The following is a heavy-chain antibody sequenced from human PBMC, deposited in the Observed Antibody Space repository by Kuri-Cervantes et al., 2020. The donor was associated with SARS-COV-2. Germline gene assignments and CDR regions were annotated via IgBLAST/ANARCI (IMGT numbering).Heavy chain of an antibody. V-gene: IGHV4-59*01. J-gene: IGHJ4*02. CDR2: VHSSGST. Sequence: SHGSITSNFWTWIRRPPGRGLEWIGDVHSSGSTNYNPSLESRVTISTDTSKNQFSLRLNSVTAADTAVYFCARVSRPYYFDYWGQGTLVTVSS. CDR1: HGSITSNF. CDR3: ARVSRPYYFDY.